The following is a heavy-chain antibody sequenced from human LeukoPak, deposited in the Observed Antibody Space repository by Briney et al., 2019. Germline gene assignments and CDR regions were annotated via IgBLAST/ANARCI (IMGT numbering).Heavy chain of an antibody. Sequence: LAGGSLRLSCAASGFTFSSYAMSWVRQAQGKGLEWVSAISGSGGSRYYADSVKGRFTISRDNSKNTLYLQMNSLRAEDTAVYYCAKGYTSGWSGFSAFDYWGQGTLVTVSS. CDR2: ISGSGGSR. CDR3: AKGYTSGWSGFSAFDY. CDR1: GFTFSSYA. V-gene: IGHV3-23*01. D-gene: IGHD6-19*01. J-gene: IGHJ4*02.